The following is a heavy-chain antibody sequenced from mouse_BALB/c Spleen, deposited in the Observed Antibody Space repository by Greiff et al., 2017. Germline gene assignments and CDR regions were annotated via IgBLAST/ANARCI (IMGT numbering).Heavy chain of an antibody. CDR1: GFTFSSYG. J-gene: IGHJ3*01. CDR3: ARDSITFAY. Sequence: EVQVVESGGGLVQPGGSLKLSCAASGFTFSSYGMSWVRQTPDKRLELVATINSNGGSTYYPDSVKGRFTISRDNAKNTLYLQMSSLKSEDTAMYYCARDSITFAYWGQGTLVTVSA. V-gene: IGHV5-6-3*01. D-gene: IGHD1-1*01. CDR2: INSNGGST.